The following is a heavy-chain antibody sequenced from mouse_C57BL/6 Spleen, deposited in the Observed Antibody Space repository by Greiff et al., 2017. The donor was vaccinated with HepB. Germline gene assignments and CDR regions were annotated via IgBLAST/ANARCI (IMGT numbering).Heavy chain of an antibody. CDR2: IYPGDGDT. CDR1: GYAFSSSW. V-gene: IGHV1-82*01. Sequence: VQLQHSGPELVKPGASVKISCKASGYAFSSSWMNWVKQRPGKGLEWIGRIYPGDGDTNYNGKFKGKATLTADKSSSTAYMQLSSLTSEDSAVYFCARYDYDLWFAYWGQGTLVTVSA. CDR3: ARYDYDLWFAY. D-gene: IGHD2-4*01. J-gene: IGHJ3*01.